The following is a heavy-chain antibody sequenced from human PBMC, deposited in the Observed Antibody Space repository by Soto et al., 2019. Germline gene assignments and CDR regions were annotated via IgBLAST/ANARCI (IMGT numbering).Heavy chain of an antibody. Sequence: QVQLVESGGGVVQPGRSLRLSCAASGFTFSSYGMHWVRQAPGKGLEWVAVISYDGSNKYYADSVKGRFTISRDNSKNTLYLQMNSLRAEDTAVYYCAKRAINYDYGDYDGMDVWGQGTTVTVSS. CDR2: ISYDGSNK. CDR3: AKRAINYDYGDYDGMDV. V-gene: IGHV3-30*18. CDR1: GFTFSSYG. J-gene: IGHJ6*02. D-gene: IGHD4-17*01.